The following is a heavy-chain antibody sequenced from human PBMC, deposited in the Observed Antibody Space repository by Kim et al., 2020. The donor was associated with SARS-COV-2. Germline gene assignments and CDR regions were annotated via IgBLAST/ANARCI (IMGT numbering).Heavy chain of an antibody. CDR1: GYTFTSYY. Sequence: ASVKVSCKASGYTFTSYYMHWVRQAPGQGLEWMGIINPSGGSTSYAQKFQGRVTMTRDTSTSTVYMELSSLRSEETAVYYCARARGQTYYYDSSGYYRPYGIDVWGQGTPVTVSS. J-gene: IGHJ6*02. V-gene: IGHV1-46*01. CDR3: ARARGQTYYYDSSGYYRPYGIDV. CDR2: INPSGGST. D-gene: IGHD3-22*01.